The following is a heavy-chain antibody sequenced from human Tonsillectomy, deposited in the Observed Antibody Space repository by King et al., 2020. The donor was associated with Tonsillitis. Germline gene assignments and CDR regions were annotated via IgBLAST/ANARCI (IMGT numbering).Heavy chain of an antibody. V-gene: IGHV4-4*07. D-gene: IGHD3-22*01. Sequence: QLQESGPGLVKPSETLSLTCTVSGGSISSYYWSWIRQPAGKGLEWIGRIYTSGSTNYNPSLKSRVTMSVDTSKNQFSLKLSSVTAADTAVYYCARDTTYYYDSSGPLDAFDIWGQGTMVTVSS. CDR3: ARDTTYYYDSSGPLDAFDI. J-gene: IGHJ3*02. CDR1: GGSISSYY. CDR2: IYTSGST.